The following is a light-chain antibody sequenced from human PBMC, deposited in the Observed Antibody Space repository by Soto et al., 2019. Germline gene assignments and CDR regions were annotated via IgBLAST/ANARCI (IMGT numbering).Light chain of an antibody. J-gene: IGKJ1*01. V-gene: IGKV2D-29*02. Sequence: DIVMTQSPLSLSVTPGQPGSISCNSSQILLHGDGTTRLYGYLQKSGQSPQLRISQVSNRFSGVPERFSGSGSGTDFTLKISRVEAEDVGVYYCMQSIQLPRTFGQGTKVEIK. CDR2: QVS. CDR1: QILLHGDGTTR. CDR3: MQSIQLPRT.